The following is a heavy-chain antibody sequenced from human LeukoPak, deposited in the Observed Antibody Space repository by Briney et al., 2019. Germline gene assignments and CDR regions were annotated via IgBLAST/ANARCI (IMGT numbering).Heavy chain of an antibody. CDR1: GYSISSNNC. CDR2: IFSNGNA. Sequence: SETLSHTCTVSGYSISSNNCWGWIRQPPGKGLEWVGYIFSNGNAYYNSSLKSRVTMSVDTSKNQFSLNLRSVTAEDTAVYYCARNQAVTGNHGAMDIWGQGTMVTVSS. D-gene: IGHD6-19*01. CDR3: ARNQAVTGNHGAMDI. J-gene: IGHJ3*02. V-gene: IGHV4-28*01.